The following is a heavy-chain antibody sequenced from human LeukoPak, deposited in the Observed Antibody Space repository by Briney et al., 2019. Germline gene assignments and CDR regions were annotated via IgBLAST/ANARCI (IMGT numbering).Heavy chain of an antibody. CDR1: GGSFSGYY. CDR3: ASPMVRGVIPFDY. D-gene: IGHD3-10*01. V-gene: IGHV4-34*01. Sequence: SETLSLTCAVYGGSFSGYYWSWIRQPPGKGLEWIGEINHSGSTNYNPSLKSRVTISVDTSENQFSLKLSSVTAADTAVYYCASPMVRGVIPFDYWGQGTLVTVSS. J-gene: IGHJ4*02. CDR2: INHSGST.